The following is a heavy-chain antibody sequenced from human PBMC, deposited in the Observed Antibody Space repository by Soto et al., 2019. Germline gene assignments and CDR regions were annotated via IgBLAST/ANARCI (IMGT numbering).Heavy chain of an antibody. CDR1: GFTFSDYY. CDR2: ISSSGSTI. Sequence: PGGSLRLSCAASGFTFSDYYISWIRQAPGKGLEWVSYISSSGSTIYYADSVKGRFTISRDNAKNSLYLQMNSLRAEDTAVYYCARGRGSGSYYSPDYYYMDVWGKGTTVTVSS. V-gene: IGHV3-11*01. D-gene: IGHD3-10*01. J-gene: IGHJ6*03. CDR3: ARGRGSGSYYSPDYYYMDV.